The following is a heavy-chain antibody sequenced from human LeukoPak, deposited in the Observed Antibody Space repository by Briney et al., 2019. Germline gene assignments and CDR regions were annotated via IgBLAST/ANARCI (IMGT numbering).Heavy chain of an antibody. J-gene: IGHJ4*02. CDR2: IQTKTDGGAA. CDR3: TRPLGGIDIFDY. D-gene: IGHD2-15*01. Sequence: GGSLRLSCKASGFTFINAYMTWVRHPPGKGLEWVGRIQTKTDGGAADYAAPVKGRFTISRDDSQNTVYLQMNSLTIEDTGVYYCTRPLGGIDIFDYWGQGALVSVSS. CDR1: GFTFINAY. V-gene: IGHV3-15*01.